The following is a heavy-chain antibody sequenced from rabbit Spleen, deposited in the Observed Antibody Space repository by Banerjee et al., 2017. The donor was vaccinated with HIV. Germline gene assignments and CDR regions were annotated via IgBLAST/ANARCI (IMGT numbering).Heavy chain of an antibody. D-gene: IGHD2-1*01. Sequence: QSLEESGGDLVKPGASLTLTCKASGFSFSSSYYMCWVRQAPGKGLEWIACIYGGSSGSTAYASWAKGRFTISKTSSTTVTLQMTSLTAADTATYFCARGSATMTMVITGYYLNLWGQGTLVTVS. J-gene: IGHJ4*01. CDR2: IYGGSSGST. CDR1: GFSFSSSYY. CDR3: ARGSATMTMVITGYYLNL. V-gene: IGHV1S40*01.